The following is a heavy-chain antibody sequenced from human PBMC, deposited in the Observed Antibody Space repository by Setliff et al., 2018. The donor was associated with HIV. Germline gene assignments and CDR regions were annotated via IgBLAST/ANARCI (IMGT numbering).Heavy chain of an antibody. Sequence: ASVKVSCKASGYTFTSYYIHWVRQAPGQGLEWMGVIHPSGGSTSYAQNFQDRVTMTRDTSTSTVYMGLSSLRSEDTAVYYCARVRYCSGGSCYGGDYWFDPWGQGTLVTVSS. CDR3: ARVRYCSGGSCYGGDYWFDP. J-gene: IGHJ5*02. CDR1: GYTFTSYY. CDR2: IHPSGGST. D-gene: IGHD2-15*01. V-gene: IGHV1-46*01.